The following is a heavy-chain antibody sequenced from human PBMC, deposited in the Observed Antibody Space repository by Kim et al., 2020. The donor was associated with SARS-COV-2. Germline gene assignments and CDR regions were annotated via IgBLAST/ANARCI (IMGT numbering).Heavy chain of an antibody. CDR3: ARATLYGSENYFDY. CDR1: GGSINSYY. J-gene: IGHJ4*02. V-gene: IGHV4-59*12. CDR2: IHYSGNT. Sequence: SETLSLTCTVSGGSINSYYWSWIRQSPGKGLEWIGYIHYSGNTNYNLSLKSRVPISVDTSKNQFSLKLSSVTAADTAVYYCARATLYGSENYFDYWGQGT. D-gene: IGHD3-10*01.